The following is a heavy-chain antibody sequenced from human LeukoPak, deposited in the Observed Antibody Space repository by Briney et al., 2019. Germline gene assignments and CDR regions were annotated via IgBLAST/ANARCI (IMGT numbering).Heavy chain of an antibody. D-gene: IGHD1/OR15-1a*01. CDR1: GFTFSSYE. J-gene: IGHJ4*02. CDR2: IGSSGSAL. CDR3: ARVGPNWNNFDY. Sequence: GGSLRLSCTASGFTFSSYEMNWVRQAPGQGLEWVSYIGSSGSALYYADSVKRRFTISRDNAKNSLYLQLNSLRAEDTAVYYCARVGPNWNNFDYWGQGTLVTVSS. V-gene: IGHV3-48*03.